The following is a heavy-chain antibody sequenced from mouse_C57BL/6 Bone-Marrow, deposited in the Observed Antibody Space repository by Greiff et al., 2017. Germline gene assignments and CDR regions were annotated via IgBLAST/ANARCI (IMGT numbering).Heavy chain of an antibody. CDR3: ARCGWPAWFAY. CDR1: GFTFSDYG. CDR2: ISNLAYSI. D-gene: IGHD1-2*01. V-gene: IGHV5-15*01. Sequence: EVMLVESGGGLVQPGGSLKLSCAASGFTFSDYGMAWVRQAPRKGPEWVAFISNLAYSIYYADTVTGRFTITRENAKNTLYLEMSSLRSEDSAMYYCARCGWPAWFAYWGQGTLVTVSA. J-gene: IGHJ3*01.